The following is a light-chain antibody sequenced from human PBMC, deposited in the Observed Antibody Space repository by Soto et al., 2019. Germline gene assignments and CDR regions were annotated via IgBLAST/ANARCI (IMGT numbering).Light chain of an antibody. V-gene: IGKV1D-16*01. CDR1: QGISSW. CDR2: SAS. J-gene: IGKJ1*01. CDR3: QQYNSYWT. Sequence: DIQMTQSPSSVSASVGDRVTITCRASQGISSWLAWYQQKPGKAPKLMVYSASSLQSGVPSRFSATGSGTQFTLTISSLQPDDSATYYCQQYNSYWTFGQGTKVDIK.